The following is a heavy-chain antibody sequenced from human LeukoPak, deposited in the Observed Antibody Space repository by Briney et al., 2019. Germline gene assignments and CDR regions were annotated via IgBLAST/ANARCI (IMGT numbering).Heavy chain of an antibody. J-gene: IGHJ6*03. D-gene: IGHD3-10*01. V-gene: IGHV1-18*01. CDR3: ARLSPLGYYASGINYYHYVNV. CDR2: ISANNGNT. CDR1: GYTFTTYD. Sequence: ASVKVSCKASGYTFTTYDISWVRQAPGQGLEWMGWISANNGNTNYAQKLQGRVTMTRDTSTSTAYMELGSLRSDDTAVYFCARLSPLGYYASGINYYHYVNVRGKGNTVTTSS.